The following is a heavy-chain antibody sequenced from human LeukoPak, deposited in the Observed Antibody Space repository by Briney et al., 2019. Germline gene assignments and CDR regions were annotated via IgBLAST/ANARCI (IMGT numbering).Heavy chain of an antibody. CDR1: GDSISSSDNY. Sequence: SETLSLTCTVSGDSISSSDNYWGWIRQPPGKGLEWIGSFYYSRNTYYNPSLKSRVTISVDTSKNQLSLTLTSASAADTAVYYCARHPHYYYDNSARWGQGTLVTVSS. D-gene: IGHD3-22*01. CDR2: FYYSRNT. J-gene: IGHJ4*02. CDR3: ARHPHYYYDNSAR. V-gene: IGHV4-39*01.